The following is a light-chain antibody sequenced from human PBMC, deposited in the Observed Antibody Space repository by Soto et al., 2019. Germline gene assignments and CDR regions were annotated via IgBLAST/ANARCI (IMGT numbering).Light chain of an antibody. CDR1: QSISNY. J-gene: IGKJ4*01. CDR3: QQSYNMPLA. Sequence: DIQMTQSPASLSASVGDRVTVTCRAGQSISNYLNWYQQKPGKAPKLLIYAASVLQSGAPSRSRRSGSITKFTLSNNSPQADDSAIYNCQQSYNMPLAVGGGTKVELK. V-gene: IGKV1-39*01. CDR2: AAS.